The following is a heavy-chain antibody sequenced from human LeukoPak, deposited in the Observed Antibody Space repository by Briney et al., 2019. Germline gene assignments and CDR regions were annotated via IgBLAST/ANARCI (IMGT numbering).Heavy chain of an antibody. D-gene: IGHD2/OR15-2a*01. CDR2: ISYDGSNK. J-gene: IGHJ6*03. CDR3: ARDYEYRRAHKKDYYYYYMDV. V-gene: IGHV3-30*03. Sequence: GGSLRLSCAASGFTFSSYGMHWVRQAPGKGLEWVAVISYDGSNKYYADSVKGRFTISRDNSKNTLYLQMNSLRAEDTAVYYCARDYEYRRAHKKDYYYYYMDVWGKGTTVTVSS. CDR1: GFTFSSYG.